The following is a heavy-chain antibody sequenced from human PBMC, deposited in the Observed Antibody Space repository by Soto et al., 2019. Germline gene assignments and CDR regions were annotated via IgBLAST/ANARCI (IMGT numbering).Heavy chain of an antibody. V-gene: IGHV1-18*04. CDR1: GYTFTSYG. D-gene: IGHD6-6*01. J-gene: IGHJ6*02. CDR2: ISAYNGNT. Sequence: ASVKVSCKASGYTFTSYGISWVRQAPGQGLEWMGWISAYNGNTNYAQKLQGRVTMTTDTSTSTAYMELRSLRSDDTAVYYCARVEIAAYGVLYGMDVWGQGTTVTVSS. CDR3: ARVEIAAYGVLYGMDV.